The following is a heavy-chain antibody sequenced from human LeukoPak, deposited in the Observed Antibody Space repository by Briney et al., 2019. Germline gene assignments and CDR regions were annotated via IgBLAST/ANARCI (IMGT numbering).Heavy chain of an antibody. CDR1: GFTFSSYG. V-gene: IGHV3-23*01. J-gene: IGHJ3*02. Sequence: GGSLRLSCAASGFTFSSYGMSWVRQAPGKGLEWVSAISGSGGNTYFADSVKGRFTISKDNAKNSLYLQMNSLRVEDTAVYYCARESRWAFDIWGQGTMVTVSS. CDR3: ARESRWAFDI. D-gene: IGHD6-19*01. CDR2: ISGSGGNT.